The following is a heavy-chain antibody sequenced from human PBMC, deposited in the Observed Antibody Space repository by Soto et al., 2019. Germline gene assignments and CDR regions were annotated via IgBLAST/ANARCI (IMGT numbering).Heavy chain of an antibody. J-gene: IGHJ4*02. Sequence: EVQLVESGGGLVKPGGSLRLSCAASGFTFSSYSMNWVRQAPGKGLEWVSSISSSSSYIYYADSVKGRFTISRDNAKNSLYRQMNSLRAEDTAVYYCARGGPWGGGYYYFDYWGQGTLVTVSS. CDR2: ISSSSSYI. CDR1: GFTFSSYS. V-gene: IGHV3-21*01. D-gene: IGHD3-22*01. CDR3: ARGGPWGGGYYYFDY.